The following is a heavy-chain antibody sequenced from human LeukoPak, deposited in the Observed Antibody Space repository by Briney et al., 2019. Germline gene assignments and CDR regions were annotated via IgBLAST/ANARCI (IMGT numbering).Heavy chain of an antibody. J-gene: IGHJ6*04. V-gene: IGHV1-8*01. D-gene: IGHD3-3*01. CDR2: MNPNSGNT. CDR3: ARGEGVGLPMDV. Sequence: VASVKVSCKASGYTFTSYDINWVRQATGQGLEWMGWMNPNSGNTGYAQKFQGRVTMTRNASISTAYMELSSLRSEDTAVYYCARGEGVGLPMDVWGKGTTVTVSS. CDR1: GYTFTSYD.